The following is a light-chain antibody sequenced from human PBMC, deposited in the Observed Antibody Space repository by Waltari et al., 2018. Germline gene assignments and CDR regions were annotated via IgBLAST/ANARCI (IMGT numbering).Light chain of an antibody. CDR3: CSYAGDSLYV. J-gene: IGLJ1*01. CDR2: AVT. CDR1: SSDVRSYNY. V-gene: IGLV2-23*02. Sequence: QSALTQPASVSGSPGQSITLTCNGTSSDVRSYNYVSWYQQYPVKAPNLLIYAVTQRPSGVSDRFSGSKSGNTTSLTFSGLQSEDEADYYCCSYAGDSLYVFGTGTTVTV.